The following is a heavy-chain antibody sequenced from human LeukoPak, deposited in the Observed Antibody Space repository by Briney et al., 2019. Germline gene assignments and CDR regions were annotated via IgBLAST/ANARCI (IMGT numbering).Heavy chain of an antibody. V-gene: IGHV3-30*03. J-gene: IGHJ4*02. D-gene: IGHD3-3*01. CDR2: ISYDGSNK. CDR1: GFTFSSYG. CDR3: ARVHYDFWSGYYKIDY. Sequence: GGSLRLSCAASGFTFSSYGMHWVRQAPGKGLEWVAVISYDGSNKYYADSVKGRFTISRDNSKNTLYLQMNSLRAEDTAVYYCARVHYDFWSGYYKIDYWGQGTLVTVSS.